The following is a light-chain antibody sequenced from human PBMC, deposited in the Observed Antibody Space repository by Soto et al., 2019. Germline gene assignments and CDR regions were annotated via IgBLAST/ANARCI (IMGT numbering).Light chain of an antibody. CDR3: QQYNGGS. CDR1: QTINNW. J-gene: IGKJ1*01. Sequence: DIPMTQSPSTLSASVGDRVTITCRASQTINNWLAWYQQQPGKAPKLLIYKTSTLQSGVPSRFSGSGSGTEFTLTISSLQPDDFATYYCQQYNGGSFGQGTRVEIK. V-gene: IGKV1-5*03. CDR2: KTS.